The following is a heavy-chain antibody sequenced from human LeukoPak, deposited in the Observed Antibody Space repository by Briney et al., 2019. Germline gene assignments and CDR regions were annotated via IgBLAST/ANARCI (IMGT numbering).Heavy chain of an antibody. CDR3: SRDADLDY. CDR2: ISWNSGTI. V-gene: IGHV3-9*01. J-gene: IGHJ4*02. Sequence: YAMHWVRXAPGKGLEWVSGISWNSGTIGYADSVKGRFTISRDNAKNSLYLQMNSLRAEDTALYYCSRDADLDYWGQGTLVTVSS. CDR1: YA.